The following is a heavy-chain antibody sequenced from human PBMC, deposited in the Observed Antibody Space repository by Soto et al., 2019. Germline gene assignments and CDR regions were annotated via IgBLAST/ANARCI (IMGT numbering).Heavy chain of an antibody. Sequence: PGGSLRLSCAASGFTFSNAWINWVRQAPGKGLEWVGRIKSKTDGGTTDFAAPVKGRFAISRDDSKNMVYLQMNSLKTEDTGIYYFTTDSYSTMIVLRFDYWGHGTLVTVSS. CDR1: GFTFSNAW. CDR3: TTDSYSTMIVLRFDY. D-gene: IGHD3-22*01. J-gene: IGHJ4*01. V-gene: IGHV3-15*07. CDR2: IKSKTDGGTT.